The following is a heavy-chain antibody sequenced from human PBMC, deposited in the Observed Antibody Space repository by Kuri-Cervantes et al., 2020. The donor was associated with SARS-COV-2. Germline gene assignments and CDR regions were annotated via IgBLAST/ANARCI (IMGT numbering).Heavy chain of an antibody. CDR1: GFTFSSYS. J-gene: IGHJ4*02. V-gene: IGHV3-48*01. Sequence: GESLKISCAASGFTFSSYSMNWVRQAPGKGLEWVSYISSSSTIYYADSVKGRFTISRDNAKNPLYLQMNSLRAEDTAVYYCARDRFGRGWYDYWGQGTLVTVSS. CDR2: ISSSSTI. CDR3: ARDRFGRGWYDY. D-gene: IGHD6-19*01.